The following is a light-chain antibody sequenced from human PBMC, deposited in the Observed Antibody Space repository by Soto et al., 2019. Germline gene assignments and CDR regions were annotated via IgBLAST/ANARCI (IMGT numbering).Light chain of an antibody. CDR2: EVS. CDR1: SSDVGGYNY. J-gene: IGLJ2*01. Sequence: QSVLTQPASVSGSPGQSITISCTGTSSDVGGYNYVSWYQQHPGKAPKLMIYEVSNRPSGVSNRFSGSKSGNTASLTISGLQAEDEADYYCSSYTSSSTLVFGGGTKLIVL. V-gene: IGLV2-14*01. CDR3: SSYTSSSTLV.